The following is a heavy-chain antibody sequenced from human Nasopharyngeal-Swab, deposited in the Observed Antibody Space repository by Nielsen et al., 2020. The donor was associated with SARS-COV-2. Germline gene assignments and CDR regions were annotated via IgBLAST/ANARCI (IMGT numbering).Heavy chain of an antibody. D-gene: IGHD2-15*01. CDR2: ISYDGSNQ. CDR1: GFTFSSYA. J-gene: IGHJ4*02. Sequence: GGSLRLSCAASGFTFSSYAMHWVRQAPGKGLEWVAVISYDGSNQYYADSVKGRFTISRDNSKNTLYLQMNSLRAEDTAVYYCARDLRLAYCSGGSCYSDYWGQGTLVTVSS. CDR3: ARDLRLAYCSGGSCYSDY. V-gene: IGHV3-30-3*01.